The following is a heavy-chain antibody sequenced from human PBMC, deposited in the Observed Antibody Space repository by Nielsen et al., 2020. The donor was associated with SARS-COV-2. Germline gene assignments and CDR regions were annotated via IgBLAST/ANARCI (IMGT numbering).Heavy chain of an antibody. D-gene: IGHD3-22*01. Sequence: GGSLRLSCVVSGITFRGYAMSWVRQAPGKGLEWVSGISGNGDSTYYADSVKGRFTVSRANSQNTLYLQMNSLRAEDTAVYYCAREGGYYDSSGYYYYYYGMDVWGQGTTVTVSS. CDR3: AREGGYYDSSGYYYYYYGMDV. CDR2: ISGNGDST. J-gene: IGHJ6*02. V-gene: IGHV3-23*01. CDR1: GITFRGYA.